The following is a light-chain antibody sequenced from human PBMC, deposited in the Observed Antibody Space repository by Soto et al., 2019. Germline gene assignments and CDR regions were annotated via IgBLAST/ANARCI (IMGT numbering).Light chain of an antibody. CDR3: SSFTRSSTWL. V-gene: IGLV2-14*01. CDR2: EVN. J-gene: IGLJ3*02. CDR1: SSDVGGYNY. Sequence: QSVLTQPASVSGSPGQSITISCTGTSSDVGGYNYVSWYQKHPGKAPKLMIYEVNNRPSGVSNRFSGSKSGNTASLTISGLQAEDEADYYCSSFTRSSTWLFGGGTKLTVL.